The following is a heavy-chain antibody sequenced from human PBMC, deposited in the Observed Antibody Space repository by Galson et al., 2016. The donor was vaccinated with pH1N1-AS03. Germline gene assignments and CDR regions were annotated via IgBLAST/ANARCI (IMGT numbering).Heavy chain of an antibody. CDR2: ISWDGADT. Sequence: SLRLSCAASGFIFDDYSMVWVRHAPGKGLEWLCLISWDGADTYYEDSVEGRFTISRDNSQNSLYLHMNSVTPEGAAFYYCAKYRERADTWGGSLDSWGQGTLVTVSS. CDR3: AKYRERADTWGGSLDS. CDR1: GFIFDDYS. D-gene: IGHD3-16*01. J-gene: IGHJ4*02. V-gene: IGHV3-43*01.